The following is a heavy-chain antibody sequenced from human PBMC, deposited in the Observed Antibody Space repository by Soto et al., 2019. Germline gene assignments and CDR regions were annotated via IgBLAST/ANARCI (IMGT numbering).Heavy chain of an antibody. J-gene: IGHJ4*02. CDR3: ARDDEFWTGFLLH. Sequence: QVHLVQSGSEMKKPGASMKVSCKAYGFTFTSFGFSWVRQAPGQGLEWMGWFNAYNGNKNFAPKFRGRVTMTTDTSTETAYMELRSLRSDDTAIYYCARDDEFWTGFLLHWGQGTLVTVSS. CDR1: GFTFTSFG. D-gene: IGHD3-3*01. CDR2: FNAYNGNK. V-gene: IGHV1-18*01.